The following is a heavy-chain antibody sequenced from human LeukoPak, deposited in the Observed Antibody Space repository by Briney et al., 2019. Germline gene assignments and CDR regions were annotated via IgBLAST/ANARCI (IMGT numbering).Heavy chain of an antibody. Sequence: GGSLRLSCAASGFTFSSYAMHWVRQAPGKGLEWVAVISYDGSNKYYADSVKGRFTISRDNSKNTLYLQMNSLRAEDTAVYYCARVSRITIFGVVTLDTGPFDYWGQGTLVTVSS. D-gene: IGHD3-3*01. CDR3: ARVSRITIFGVVTLDTGPFDY. CDR1: GFTFSSYA. J-gene: IGHJ4*02. CDR2: ISYDGSNK. V-gene: IGHV3-30-3*01.